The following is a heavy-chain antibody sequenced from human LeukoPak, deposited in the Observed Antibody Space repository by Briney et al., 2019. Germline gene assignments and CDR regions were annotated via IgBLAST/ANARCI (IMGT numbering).Heavy chain of an antibody. V-gene: IGHV3-11*03. D-gene: IGHD2-2*01. Sequence: GGSLRLSCAASGFTFSDYYMSWIRQAPGKGLEWVSYISGSSTHTNYAGSVKGRFTISRSNAKKSLYLQMNSLRAEDTAVYYCATPGLLGYCSSAICAPPGYWGQGALVTVSS. CDR3: ATPGLLGYCSSAICAPPGY. CDR1: GFTFSDYY. J-gene: IGHJ4*02. CDR2: ISGSSTHT.